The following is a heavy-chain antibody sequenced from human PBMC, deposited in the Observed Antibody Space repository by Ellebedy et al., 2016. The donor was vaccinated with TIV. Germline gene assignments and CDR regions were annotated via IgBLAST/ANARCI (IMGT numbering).Heavy chain of an antibody. V-gene: IGHV4-59*01. Sequence: MPSETLSLTCTVSGVSLSGSYWSWIRQSPRKGLEWIGYIYDSGSTQYNPSLRGRVAISLDTSQDQFSLRLNSVTAADTGIYYCAGTSTAIPEFDHWGQGTVVTVSA. J-gene: IGHJ4*02. CDR1: GVSLSGSY. CDR2: IYDSGST. D-gene: IGHD5-18*01. CDR3: AGTSTAIPEFDH.